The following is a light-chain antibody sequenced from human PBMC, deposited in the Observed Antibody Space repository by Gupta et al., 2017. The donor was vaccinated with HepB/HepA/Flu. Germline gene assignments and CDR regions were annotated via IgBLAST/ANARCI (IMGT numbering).Light chain of an antibody. CDR1: QSISSW. CDR2: KAS. J-gene: IGKJ4*01. Sequence: DIQMTQSPSNLSASVGDRVTITCRASQSISSWLAWYQQKPGKAPKLLIYKASSLESGVPSRFSGSGSGTEFTLTISSLQPDDFATYYCQQYNSYSLLTFGGGTKVEIK. V-gene: IGKV1-5*03. CDR3: QQYNSYSLLT.